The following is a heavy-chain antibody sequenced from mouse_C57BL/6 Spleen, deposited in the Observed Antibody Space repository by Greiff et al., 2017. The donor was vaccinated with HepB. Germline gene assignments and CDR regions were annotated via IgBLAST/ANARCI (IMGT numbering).Heavy chain of an antibody. V-gene: IGHV5-15*01. CDR3: ARQYYGSSEDWYFDV. Sequence: DVHLVESGGGLVQPGGSLKLSCAASGFTFSDYGMAWVRQAPRKGPEWVAFISNLAYSIYYADTVTGRFTISRENAKNTLYLEMSSLRSEDTAMYYCARQYYGSSEDWYFDVWGTGTTVTVSS. CDR1: GFTFSDYG. J-gene: IGHJ1*03. CDR2: ISNLAYSI. D-gene: IGHD1-1*01.